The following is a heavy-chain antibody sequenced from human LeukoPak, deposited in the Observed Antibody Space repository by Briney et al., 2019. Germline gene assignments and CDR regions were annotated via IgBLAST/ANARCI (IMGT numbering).Heavy chain of an antibody. D-gene: IGHD3-10*01. V-gene: IGHV4-39*07. Sequence: SETLSLTCTVSGGPISSSSYYWGWIRQPPGKGLEWIGSIYYSGSTYYNPSLKSRVTISVDTSKNQFSLKLTSVTAADTAVYYCVRGPYGSGISNWFDPWGQGTQVIVSS. CDR3: VRGPYGSGISNWFDP. CDR2: IYYSGST. J-gene: IGHJ5*02. CDR1: GGPISSSSYY.